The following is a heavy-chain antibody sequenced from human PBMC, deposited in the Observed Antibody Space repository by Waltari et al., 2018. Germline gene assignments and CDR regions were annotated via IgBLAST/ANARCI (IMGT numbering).Heavy chain of an antibody. V-gene: IGHV7-4-1*02. CDR2: IKTNTGNP. CDR3: ASEHSRGMDV. Sequence: QVQLVQSGSELKKPGASVKGSCKSSGYTFSSYALNWVRQAPGQGLEWMGWIKTNTGNPTYAQGFTGRFVFSLDTSGSTASLQISSLKAEDTAVYYCASEHSRGMDVWGQGTTVIVSS. J-gene: IGHJ6*02. CDR1: GYTFSSYA.